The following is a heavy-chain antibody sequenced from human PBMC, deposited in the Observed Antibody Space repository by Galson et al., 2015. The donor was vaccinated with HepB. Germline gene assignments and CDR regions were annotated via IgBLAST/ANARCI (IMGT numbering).Heavy chain of an antibody. V-gene: IGHV1-3*01. Sequence: SVKVSCKASGYTFTSYAMHWVRQAPGQRLEWMGWINAGNGNTKYSQKFQGRVTITRDTSASTAYMELSSLRSEDTAVYYCASGRVVVPAGPTDQGNWFDPWGQGTLVTVSS. CDR3: ASGRVVVPAGPTDQGNWFDP. D-gene: IGHD2-2*01. J-gene: IGHJ5*02. CDR1: GYTFTSYA. CDR2: INAGNGNT.